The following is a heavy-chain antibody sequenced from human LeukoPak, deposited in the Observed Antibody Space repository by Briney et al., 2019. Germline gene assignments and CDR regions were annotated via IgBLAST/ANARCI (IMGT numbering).Heavy chain of an antibody. CDR2: IYYSGST. V-gene: IGHV4-59*08. D-gene: IGHD5-24*01. CDR1: GGSLSSYY. J-gene: IGHJ1*01. CDR3: ARHGARWLQSAH. Sequence: SETLSLTRTVSGGSLSSYYWSWIRQPPGKGLEWIGYIYYSGSTNYNPSLKSRVTISVDTSKNQFSLKLNSVTAADAAVYYCARHGARWLQSAHWGQGTLVTVSS.